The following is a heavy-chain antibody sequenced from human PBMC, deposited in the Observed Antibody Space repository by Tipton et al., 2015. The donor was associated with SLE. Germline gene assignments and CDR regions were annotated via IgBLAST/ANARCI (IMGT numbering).Heavy chain of an antibody. V-gene: IGHV4-59*08. CDR2: IYHVGST. D-gene: IGHD2-21*02. Sequence: TLSLTCTVSGDSVSSSYWSWIRQTPGSGLEWIAYIYHVGSTNYNPSLKSRVTISVDTARNQFSLKLTSVTAADTAVYYCARGMVTWRGAILGVDVWGQGTTVNVSS. J-gene: IGHJ6*02. CDR1: GDSVSSSY. CDR3: ARGMVTWRGAILGVDV.